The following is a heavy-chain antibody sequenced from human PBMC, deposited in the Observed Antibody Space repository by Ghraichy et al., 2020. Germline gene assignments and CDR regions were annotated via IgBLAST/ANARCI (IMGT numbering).Heavy chain of an antibody. V-gene: IGHV4-38-2*02. Sequence: SETLSLTCTVSGYSISRDYYWGWIRQPPGKGLEWIGSIYHSGSTYYSPSLKSRVTISVDMAKNQFSLKLSSVTAADTAVYYCARDHGEGSSNFDYWGQGTRVTVPS. J-gene: IGHJ4*02. CDR1: GYSISRDYY. CDR2: IYHSGST. CDR3: ARDHGEGSSNFDY. D-gene: IGHD6-13*01.